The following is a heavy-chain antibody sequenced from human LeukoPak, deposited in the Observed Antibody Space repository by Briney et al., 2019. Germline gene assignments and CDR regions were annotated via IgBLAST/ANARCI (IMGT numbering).Heavy chain of an antibody. Sequence: PSETLSLTCTVSGYSISSGYYWGWIRQPPGKGLEWIGSIYHSGSTYYNPSLKSRVTISVDTSKNQFSLKLSSVTAADTAVYYCARDSGGGAFDNWGQGTMVTVSS. D-gene: IGHD3-10*01. CDR1: GYSISSGYY. V-gene: IGHV4-38-2*02. CDR3: ARDSGGGAFDN. CDR2: IYHSGST. J-gene: IGHJ3*02.